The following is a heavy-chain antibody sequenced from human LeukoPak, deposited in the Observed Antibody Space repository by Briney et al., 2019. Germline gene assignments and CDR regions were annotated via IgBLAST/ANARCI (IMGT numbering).Heavy chain of an antibody. J-gene: IGHJ4*02. CDR2: IYPGDSDT. CDR1: GYNFTTYW. Sequence: GESLKISCKGSGYNFTTYWIGWVRQMPGKGLEWMGIIYPGDSDTRYSPSFQGQVTTSADKSITTAYLQWSTLKASDTAMYYCARGHYFDYWGQGTLVTISS. CDR3: ARGHYFDY. V-gene: IGHV5-51*01.